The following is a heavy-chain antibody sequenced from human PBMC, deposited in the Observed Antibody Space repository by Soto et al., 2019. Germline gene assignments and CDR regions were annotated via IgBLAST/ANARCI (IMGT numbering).Heavy chain of an antibody. CDR2: ISAYNGNT. V-gene: IGHV1-18*01. Sequence: ASVKVSCKASGYTFTSYGISWVRQAPGQGLEWMGWISAYNGNTNYAQKLQGRVTMTTDTSTSTAYMELRSLISDDTSVYYCARGLVPAAIPSAFDIWGQGTMVTVSS. CDR3: ARGLVPAAIPSAFDI. CDR1: GYTFTSYG. J-gene: IGHJ3*02. D-gene: IGHD2-2*01.